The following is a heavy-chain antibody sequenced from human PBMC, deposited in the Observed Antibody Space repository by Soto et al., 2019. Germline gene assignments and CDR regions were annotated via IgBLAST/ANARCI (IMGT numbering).Heavy chain of an antibody. CDR1: GFTFSSYG. CDR2: ISHDGSNK. V-gene: IGHV3-30*18. D-gene: IGHD2-15*01. CDR3: AEALGYCRGGSCHNYYYYGMDV. Sequence: QVQLVESGGGVVQPGRSLRLSCAASGFTFSSYGMHWVRQAPGKGLEWVAVISHDGSNKYYADSVKGRFTISTDNSKNTLYLQMNSLRAEDTAVYYCAEALGYCRGGSCHNYYYYGMDVWGQGTTVTFSS. J-gene: IGHJ6*02.